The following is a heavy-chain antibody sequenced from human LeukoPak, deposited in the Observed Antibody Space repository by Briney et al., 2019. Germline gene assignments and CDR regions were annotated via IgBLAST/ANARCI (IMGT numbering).Heavy chain of an antibody. Sequence: PGGSLRLSCAASGFTFSSYAMHWVRQAPGKGLEWVAVISYDGSNKYYADSVKGRFTISRDNSKNTLYLQMNSLRAEDTAVYYCARGKDGLDYWGQGTLLTVSS. J-gene: IGHJ4*02. CDR1: GFTFSSYA. CDR3: ARGKDGLDY. D-gene: IGHD5-24*01. V-gene: IGHV3-30*04. CDR2: ISYDGSNK.